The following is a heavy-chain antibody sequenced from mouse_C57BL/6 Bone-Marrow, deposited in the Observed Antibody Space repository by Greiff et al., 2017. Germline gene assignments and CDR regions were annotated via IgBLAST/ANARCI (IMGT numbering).Heavy chain of an antibody. CDR1: GYTFTDHT. Sequence: VQLQQSDAELVKPGASVKISCKVSGYTFTDHTIHWMKQRPEQGLEWIGYIYPRDGSTKYNEKFKGKATLTADKSSSTAYMQLNSLTSEDCAVYVCAEDGYLGSGGFAYWGQGTLVTVSA. J-gene: IGHJ3*01. D-gene: IGHD2-3*01. V-gene: IGHV1-78*01. CDR2: IYPRDGST. CDR3: AEDGYLGSGGFAY.